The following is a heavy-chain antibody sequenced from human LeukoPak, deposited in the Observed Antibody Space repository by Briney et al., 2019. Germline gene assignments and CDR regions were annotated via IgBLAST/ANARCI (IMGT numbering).Heavy chain of an antibody. J-gene: IGHJ5*02. CDR3: VIDNSQRFRFDP. CDR2: INRDESEK. Sequence: GGSQRLSCAASGFTFSSYWMSWVRQAPGKGLEWVANINRDESEKDYVDSVKGRFTISRDNAKNSLYLQMNSLRAEDTAVYYCVIDNSQRFRFDPWGQGTLVTVSS. V-gene: IGHV3-7*05. D-gene: IGHD4-23*01. CDR1: GFTFSSYW.